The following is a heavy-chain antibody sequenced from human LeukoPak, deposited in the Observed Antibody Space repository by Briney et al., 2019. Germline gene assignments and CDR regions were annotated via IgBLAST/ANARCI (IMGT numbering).Heavy chain of an antibody. V-gene: IGHV3-33*01. D-gene: IGHD2-2*01. Sequence: GGSLRLSCAASGFTFSSYGMPWVRQAPGKGLEWVAVIWYDGSNKYYADSVKGRFTISRDNSKSTLYLQMNSLRAEDTAVYYCARDRGHQLLIFDYWGQGTLVTVSS. J-gene: IGHJ4*02. CDR2: IWYDGSNK. CDR1: GFTFSSYG. CDR3: ARDRGHQLLIFDY.